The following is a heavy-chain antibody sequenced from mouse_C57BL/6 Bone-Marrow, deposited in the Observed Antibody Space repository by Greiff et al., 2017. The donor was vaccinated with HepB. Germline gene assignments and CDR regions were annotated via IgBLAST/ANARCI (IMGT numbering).Heavy chain of an antibody. Sequence: EVKLMESGGDLVKPGGSLKLSCAASGFTFSSYGMSWVRQTPDKRLEWVATISSGGSYTYYPDSVKGRFTISRYNAKNTLYLQMSSLKSEDTAMYYCARNVWFAYWGQGTLVTVSA. CDR3: ARNVWFAY. V-gene: IGHV5-6*01. CDR2: ISSGGSYT. J-gene: IGHJ3*01. CDR1: GFTFSSYG.